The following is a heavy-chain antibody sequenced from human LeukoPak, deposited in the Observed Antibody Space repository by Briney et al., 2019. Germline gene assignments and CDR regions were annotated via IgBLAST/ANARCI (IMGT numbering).Heavy chain of an antibody. CDR1: GLTFSSYW. D-gene: IGHD6-6*01. CDR3: AREETIAARPGGEDY. Sequence: PGGSLRLSCAASGLTFSSYWMHWVRQAPGKGLVWVSRISSDGSSTSYADFVKGRFTISRDNAKNSLYLQMNSLRVEDTAVYYCAREETIAARPGGEDYWGQGTLVTVSS. CDR2: ISSDGSST. J-gene: IGHJ4*02. V-gene: IGHV3-74*01.